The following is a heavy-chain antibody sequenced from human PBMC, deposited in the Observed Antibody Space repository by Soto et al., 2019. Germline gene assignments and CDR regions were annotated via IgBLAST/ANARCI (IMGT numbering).Heavy chain of an antibody. Sequence: QPGGSLRLSCAASGFDFSSYGMHWVRQTPGKGLEWVAVLGFDGGGRYYADSVEGRFTISRDNSKKMLYLQMDSLRAGDTALYYCARKPVGPDYAMDVWGQGTTVTVSS. J-gene: IGHJ6*02. CDR2: LGFDGGGR. CDR3: ARKPVGPDYAMDV. CDR1: GFDFSSYG. D-gene: IGHD1-26*01. V-gene: IGHV3-33*01.